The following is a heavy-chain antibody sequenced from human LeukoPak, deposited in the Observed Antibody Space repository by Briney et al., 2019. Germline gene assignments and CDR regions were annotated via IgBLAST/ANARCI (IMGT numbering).Heavy chain of an antibody. V-gene: IGHV3-30*04. CDR2: ISYDGKDK. Sequence: PGGSLRLSCAASEFTFSNYAMHWVRQAPGKGLEWVAFISYDGKDKYYADSVRGRFTISRDNSKNTLYLQMNSLRAEDTAVYYCARLVQDYGDLDYWGQGTLVTVSS. D-gene: IGHD4-17*01. J-gene: IGHJ4*02. CDR1: EFTFSNYA. CDR3: ARLVQDYGDLDY.